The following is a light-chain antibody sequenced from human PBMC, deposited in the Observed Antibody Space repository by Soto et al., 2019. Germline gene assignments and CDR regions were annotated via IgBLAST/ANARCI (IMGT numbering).Light chain of an antibody. CDR1: QSLQHSNGYNY. J-gene: IGKJ1*01. V-gene: IGKV2-28*01. Sequence: DIVMTQSPLSLPVTPGEPASISCKSSQSLQHSNGYNYLDWYLQKPGQSPQILIYRASNRASGVPDRFSGSGSGTDFTLKISRVEAEDVGVYYYMQALQTPAFGQGTKVEIK. CDR3: MQALQTPA. CDR2: RAS.